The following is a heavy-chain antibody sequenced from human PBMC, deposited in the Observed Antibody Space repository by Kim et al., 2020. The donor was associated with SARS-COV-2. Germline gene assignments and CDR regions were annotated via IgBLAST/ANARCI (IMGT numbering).Heavy chain of an antibody. CDR3: ARLYCSSTSCHAFDY. D-gene: IGHD2-2*01. V-gene: IGHV4-39*01. J-gene: IGHJ4*02. CDR1: GGSISSSSYY. Sequence: SETLSLTCTVSGGSISSSSYYWGWIRQPPGKGLEWIGSIYYSGSTYYNPSLKSRVTISVDTSKNQFSLKLSSVTAADTAVYYCARLYCSSTSCHAFDYWGQGTLVTVSS. CDR2: IYYSGST.